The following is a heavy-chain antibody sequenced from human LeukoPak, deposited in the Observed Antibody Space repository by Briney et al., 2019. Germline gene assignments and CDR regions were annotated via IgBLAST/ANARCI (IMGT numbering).Heavy chain of an antibody. J-gene: IGHJ6*03. CDR1: GFTVSSNY. D-gene: IGHD5-18*01. V-gene: IGHV3-66*02. CDR2: IYSGGST. CDR3: ARDTGRYYYYYMDV. Sequence: GGSLRPSCAASGFTVSSNYMSWVRQAPGKGLEWVSVIYSGGSTYYADSVKGRFTISRDNSKNTLYLQMNSLRAEDTAVYYCARDTGRYYYYYMDVWGKGTTVTVSS.